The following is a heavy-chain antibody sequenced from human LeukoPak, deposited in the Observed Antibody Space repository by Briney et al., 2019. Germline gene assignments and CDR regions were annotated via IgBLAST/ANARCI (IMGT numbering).Heavy chain of an antibody. CDR1: GFTFSSYA. CDR3: ARHSEEIGDLGFYYYYMDV. Sequence: SGGSLRLSCAASGFTFSSYAMHWVRQAPGKGLEWVAVISYDGSNKYYADSVKGRFTISRDNSKNTLYLQMNSLRAEDTAVYYCARHSEEIGDLGFYYYYMDVWGKGTTVTVSS. V-gene: IGHV3-30-3*01. CDR2: ISYDGSNK. D-gene: IGHD3-16*01. J-gene: IGHJ6*03.